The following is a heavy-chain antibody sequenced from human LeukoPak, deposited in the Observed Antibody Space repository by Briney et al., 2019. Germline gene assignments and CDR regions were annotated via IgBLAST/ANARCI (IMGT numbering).Heavy chain of an antibody. D-gene: IGHD5/OR15-5a*01. Sequence: SETLSLTCAVSPGSMDSCLYYWTWIRQPAGKGLEWIGRISNNGGTAYNPSLRSRVTITVDTSNNRLSLKVTSVTAADTAVYYCARETKGIYSPSWGLYDTYYYIDAWGKGTTVTVSS. CDR2: ISNNGGT. V-gene: IGHV4-61*02. CDR3: ARETKGIYSPSWGLYDTYYYIDA. J-gene: IGHJ6*03. CDR1: PGSMDSCLYY.